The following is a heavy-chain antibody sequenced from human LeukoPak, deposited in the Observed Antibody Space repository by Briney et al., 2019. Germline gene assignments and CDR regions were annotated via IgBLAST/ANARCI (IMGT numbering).Heavy chain of an antibody. CDR3: AKLLTTVTTQPHY. D-gene: IGHD4-17*01. CDR1: GFTFSSYG. V-gene: IGHV3-30*18. J-gene: IGHJ4*02. Sequence: GRSLRLSCAASGFTFSSYGMHWVRQAPGKGLEWVAVISYDGSNKYYADSVKGRFTISRDNSKNTLYLQMNSLRAEDTAVYYCAKLLTTVTTQPHYWGQGTLVTVSS. CDR2: ISYDGSNK.